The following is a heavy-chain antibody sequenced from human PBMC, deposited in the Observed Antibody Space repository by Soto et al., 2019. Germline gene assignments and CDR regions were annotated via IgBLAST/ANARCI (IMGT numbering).Heavy chain of an antibody. CDR2: ISSSGGTP. D-gene: IGHD3-22*01. V-gene: IGHV3-23*01. J-gene: IGHJ4*02. Sequence: EVQLLESGGGLVQPGGSLRVSCAASGFSFSIYVMTWVRQAPGKGLEWVSSISSSGGTPYYEDSVKGRFTISRDNSKDTLFSQMHSLRAEDTAVYFCAKGLYDNSGYYYTDWGQGTLVTVSS. CDR1: GFSFSIYV. CDR3: AKGLYDNSGYYYTD.